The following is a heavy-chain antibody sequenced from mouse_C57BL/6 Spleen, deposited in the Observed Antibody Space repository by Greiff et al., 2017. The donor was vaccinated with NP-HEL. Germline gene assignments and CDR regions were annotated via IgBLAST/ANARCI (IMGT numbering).Heavy chain of an antibody. V-gene: IGHV10-1*01. J-gene: IGHJ4*01. Sequence: EVHLVESGGGLVQPKGSLKLSCAASGFSFNTYAMNWVRQAPGKGLEWVARIRSKSNNYATYYADSVKDRFTISRDDSESMLYLQMNNLKTEDPAMYYCVGEVDYDGYYGAMDYWGQGTSVTVSS. CDR3: VGEVDYDGYYGAMDY. D-gene: IGHD2-3*01. CDR2: IRSKSNNYAT. CDR1: GFSFNTYA.